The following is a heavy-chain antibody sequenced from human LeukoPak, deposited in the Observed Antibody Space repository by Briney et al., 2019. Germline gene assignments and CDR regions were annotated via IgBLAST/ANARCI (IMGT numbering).Heavy chain of an antibody. Sequence: GGSLRLSCVASGFTFTGYSINWVRQAPGKGLEWVSYISRDSSNIYYADSVKGRLTISRDNAKNSLYLQVNSLRDEDTAVYYCARESYWGSGLKGFDSWGQGTLVTVSS. CDR1: GFTFTGYS. V-gene: IGHV3-48*02. D-gene: IGHD7-27*01. J-gene: IGHJ4*02. CDR3: ARESYWGSGLKGFDS. CDR2: ISRDSSNI.